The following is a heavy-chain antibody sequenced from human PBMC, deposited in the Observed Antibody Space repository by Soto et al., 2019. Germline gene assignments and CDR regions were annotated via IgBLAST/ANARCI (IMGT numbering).Heavy chain of an antibody. V-gene: IGHV4-59*01. CDR3: ARAHYGDYGYGMDV. CDR2: VYNTGST. D-gene: IGHD4-17*01. CDR1: GGSISSYY. J-gene: IGHJ6*02. Sequence: SETLSLTCTVSGGSISSYYWSWIRQPPGKGLEWIGYVYNTGSTIYNPSLKSRVTISVDTSKNQFSLKLNSVTAADTAVYYCARAHYGDYGYGMDVWGQGTTVTVSS.